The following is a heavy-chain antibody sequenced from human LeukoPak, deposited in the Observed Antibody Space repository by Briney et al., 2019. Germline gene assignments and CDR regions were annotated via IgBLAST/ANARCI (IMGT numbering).Heavy chain of an antibody. CDR2: IKSKTDGGTT. CDR1: GFTFRKLW. D-gene: IGHD2-21*01. J-gene: IGHJ4*02. V-gene: IGHV3-15*01. CDR3: TTEEALFPFDY. Sequence: GSLKPSLAAPGFTFRKLWMSWVRQGPGKGPGWGGRIKSKTDGGTTDYAAPVKGRFTISRDDSKNTLYLQMNSLKTEDTAVYYCTTEEALFPFDYWGQGTLVTVSS.